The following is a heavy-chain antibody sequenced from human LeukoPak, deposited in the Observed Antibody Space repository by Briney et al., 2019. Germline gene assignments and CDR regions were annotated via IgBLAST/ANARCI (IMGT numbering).Heavy chain of an antibody. CDR3: ATSHDVKTAPYDL. J-gene: IGHJ5*02. V-gene: IGHV4-4*09. CDR2: IFTSGWT. D-gene: IGHD2-21*01. Sequence: SETLSLTCTVSGGSISSYYWSWVRQSPGKGLEWIGYIFTSGWTDYNPSLKSRVTMSVDTSKNQLSMEPRFLTAADTAVYYCATSHDVKTAPYDLWGQGTLVTVSS. CDR1: GGSISSYY.